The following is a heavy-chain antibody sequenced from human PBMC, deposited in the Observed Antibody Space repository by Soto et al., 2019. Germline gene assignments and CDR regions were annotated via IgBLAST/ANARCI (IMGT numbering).Heavy chain of an antibody. CDR3: ARERANWGYNWFDP. CDR1: GGSISSYY. CDR2: IYYSGST. D-gene: IGHD7-27*01. Sequence: SETLSLTCTVSGGSISSYYWSWIRQPPGKGLEWIGYIYYSGSTNYNPSLKSRVTISVDTSKNQFSLKLSSVTAADTAVYYCARERANWGYNWFDPWGQGTLVTVSS. V-gene: IGHV4-59*01. J-gene: IGHJ5*02.